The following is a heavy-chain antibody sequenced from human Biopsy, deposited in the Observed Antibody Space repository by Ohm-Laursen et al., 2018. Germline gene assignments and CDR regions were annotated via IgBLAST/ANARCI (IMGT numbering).Heavy chain of an antibody. J-gene: IGHJ5*02. V-gene: IGHV3-23*01. CDR2: ISASDDSK. D-gene: IGHD2-8*01. Sequence: SLRLSCAASGSTFTNYAMSWVRQAPGKGLEWVSSISASDDSKYYGDSVKGRFTISRDSSTNTLYLQMNGLRADDTAVYYCATGPVQMVYANLRGEFASWGQGALVTVSS. CDR3: ATGPVQMVYANLRGEFAS. CDR1: GSTFTNYA.